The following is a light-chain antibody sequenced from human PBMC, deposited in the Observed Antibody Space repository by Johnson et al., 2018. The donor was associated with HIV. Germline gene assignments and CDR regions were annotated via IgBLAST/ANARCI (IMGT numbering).Light chain of an antibody. CDR2: ESN. Sequence: QSVLTQPPSVSAAPGQKVTISCSGSSSNIGNNYVSWYQQLPGTAPKLLIYESNKRPSGIPDRFSGSKSGTSATLGITGLQTGDEADYYCGTWDSSLSAGVCGTAIKVNVL. CDR1: SSNIGNNY. CDR3: GTWDSSLSAGV. J-gene: IGLJ1*01. V-gene: IGLV1-51*02.